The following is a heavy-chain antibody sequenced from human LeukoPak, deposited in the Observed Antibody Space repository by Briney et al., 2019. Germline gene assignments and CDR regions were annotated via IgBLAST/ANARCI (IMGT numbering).Heavy chain of an antibody. CDR2: IYHSGST. J-gene: IGHJ3*02. Sequence: SETLSLTCTVSGGSISSYYWSWIRQPPGKGLGWIGYIYHSGSTNYNPSLKSRVTISVDTSKNQFSLKLSSVTAADTAVYYCARETGSGYGEIWGQGTMVTVSS. D-gene: IGHD3-22*01. CDR1: GGSISSYY. CDR3: ARETGSGYGEI. V-gene: IGHV4-59*08.